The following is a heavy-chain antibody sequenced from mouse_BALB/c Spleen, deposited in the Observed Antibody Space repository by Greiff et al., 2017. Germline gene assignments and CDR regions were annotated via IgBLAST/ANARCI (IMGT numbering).Heavy chain of an antibody. D-gene: IGHD1-1*01. J-gene: IGHJ2*01. CDR3: ARISICYYGSREY. Sequence: QVQLQLPGAELVKPVASVKLSCKASGYPFTSYWMHWVKQRPGQGLEWIGEINPRNGRTNYNEKFKSKATLTVDKSSSTAYMQLSSLTSEDSAVYYWARISICYYGSREYRGRGTTRRVAS. CDR1: GYPFTSYW. CDR2: INPRNGRT. V-gene: IGHV1S81*02.